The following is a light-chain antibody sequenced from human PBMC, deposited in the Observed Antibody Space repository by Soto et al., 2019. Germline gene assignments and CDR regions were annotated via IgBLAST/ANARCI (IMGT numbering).Light chain of an antibody. J-gene: IGKJ5*01. V-gene: IGKV1-33*01. CDR1: QDINNY. Sequence: IQMTQSPSSLSVSVGDRITITCQASQDINNYLNWYQQKAGKAPKLLIYEASNLETGVPSRFSGSGSGTDFTFAISRLQPEDIATLFWQQYDILPPITFGQGTRLEIK. CDR3: QQYDILPPIT. CDR2: EAS.